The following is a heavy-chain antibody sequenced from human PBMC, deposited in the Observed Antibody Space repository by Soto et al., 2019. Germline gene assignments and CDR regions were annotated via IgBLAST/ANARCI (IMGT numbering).Heavy chain of an antibody. V-gene: IGHV3-23*01. CDR1: GFTFNGYA. CDR2: ISHSGGST. J-gene: IGHJ4*02. CDR3: AKGCSSTSCYSTPSRIEPLF. Sequence: EVHLLESGGGLVQPGGSLRLSCAASGFTFNGYAMNWVRQSPGKGLEWVSAISHSGGSTYYADSVKGRFTISRDNSKNTLYLQMNGLRAEDTGLYYCAKGCSSTSCYSTPSRIEPLFWGQGTLVTVSS. D-gene: IGHD2-2*01.